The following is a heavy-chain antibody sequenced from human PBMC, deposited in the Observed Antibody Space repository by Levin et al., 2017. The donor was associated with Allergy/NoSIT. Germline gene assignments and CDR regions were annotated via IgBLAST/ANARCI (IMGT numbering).Heavy chain of an antibody. CDR3: TRGRDVYDILNY. V-gene: IGHV1-2*02. D-gene: IGHD3-9*01. CDR2: ISPDSGGT. J-gene: IGHJ4*02. Sequence: GESLKISCKASGYTFTGYYIHWVRQAPEQGLEWMGWISPDSGGTKYAQMFQGRVTMTRDTSITTAYMELSRLTSDDTAVYYCTRGRDVYDILNYWGQGTLVTVSS. CDR1: GYTFTGYY.